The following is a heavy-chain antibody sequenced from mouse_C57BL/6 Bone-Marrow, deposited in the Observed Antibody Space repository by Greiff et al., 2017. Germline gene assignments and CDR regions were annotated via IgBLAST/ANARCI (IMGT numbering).Heavy chain of an antibody. D-gene: IGHD1-1*01. CDR3: ARGRYSYYYGSSDYAMDY. V-gene: IGHV2-9-1*01. Sequence: VKLVESGPGLVAPSQSLSITCTVSGFSLTSYAISWVRQPPGKGLEWLGVIWTGGGTNYNSALKSRLSISKDNSKSQVFLKMNSLQTDDTARYYCARGRYSYYYGSSDYAMDYWGQGTSVTVSS. J-gene: IGHJ4*01. CDR2: IWTGGGT. CDR1: GFSLTSYA.